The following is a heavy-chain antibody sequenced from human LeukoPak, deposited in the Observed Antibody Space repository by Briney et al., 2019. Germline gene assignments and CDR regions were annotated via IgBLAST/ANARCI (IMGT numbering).Heavy chain of an antibody. J-gene: IGHJ4*02. CDR1: GFTFSSYG. CDR2: ISYDGSNK. Sequence: GGSLRLSCAASGFTFSSYGMHWVRQAPGKGLEWVAVISYDGSNKYYADSVKGRFTISRDNSKNTLYLRMNSLRAEDTAVYYCAKVNYGSGAFDYWGQGTLVTVSS. D-gene: IGHD3-10*01. V-gene: IGHV3-30*18. CDR3: AKVNYGSGAFDY.